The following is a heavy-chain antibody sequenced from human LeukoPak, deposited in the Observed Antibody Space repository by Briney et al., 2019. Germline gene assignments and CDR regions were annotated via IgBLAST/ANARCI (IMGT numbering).Heavy chain of an antibody. CDR2: IYYSGST. V-gene: IGHV4-39*07. J-gene: IGHJ6*03. CDR1: GGPISSSSYY. Sequence: SETLSLTCTVSGGPISSSSYYWGWIRQPPGKGLEWIGSIYYSGSTYYNPSLKSRVTISVDTSKNQFSLKLSSVTAADTAVYYCAILGSYYYYMDVWGKGTTVTVSS. CDR3: AILGSYYYYMDV.